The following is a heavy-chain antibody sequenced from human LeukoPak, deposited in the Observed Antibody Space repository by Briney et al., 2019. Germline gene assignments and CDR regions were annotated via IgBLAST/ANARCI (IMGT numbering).Heavy chain of an antibody. D-gene: IGHD3-22*01. CDR2: IYYSGST. V-gene: IGHV4-59*01. J-gene: IGHJ4*02. CDR1: GGSISSYY. Sequence: SETLSLTCTVSGGSISSYYWSWIRQPPGKGLEWIGYIYYSGSTNYNPSLKSRVTISVDTSKNQFSLKLSSVTAADTAVYYCARNGHYDSSGYSDYWGQGTLVTVSS. CDR3: ARNGHYDSSGYSDY.